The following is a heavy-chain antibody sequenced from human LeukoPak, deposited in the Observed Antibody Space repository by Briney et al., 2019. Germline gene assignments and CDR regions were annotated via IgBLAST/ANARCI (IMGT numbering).Heavy chain of an antibody. V-gene: IGHV3-30*04. D-gene: IGHD3-10*01. CDR1: GFTLSSYA. Sequence: GGSLRLSCAAPGFTLSSYAMHWVRQAPGKGLEWVSVISYAGSEKYYADSVKGRCIISRDNSKSTLFLQMNSLRDEDTAVYYCARGYGYYASGSYPDYWGQGTLVTVSS. CDR3: ARGYGYYASGSYPDY. CDR2: ISYAGSEK. J-gene: IGHJ4*02.